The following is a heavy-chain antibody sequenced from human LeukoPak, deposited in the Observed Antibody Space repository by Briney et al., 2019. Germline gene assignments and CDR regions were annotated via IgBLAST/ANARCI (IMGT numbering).Heavy chain of an antibody. Sequence: GGSLRLSCAASGFTFNNYGMDWVRQDPGKGLEGVAVIWYDGSNAYYADSVKGRFTSSRDNSNNTLYLQMNSLRAEDTAVYYCTRGVRPPHCSSTSCYAGYGMDVWGQGTTVTVSS. CDR3: TRGVRPPHCSSTSCYAGYGMDV. J-gene: IGHJ6*02. V-gene: IGHV3-33*01. CDR2: IWYDGSNA. CDR1: GFTFNNYG. D-gene: IGHD2-2*01.